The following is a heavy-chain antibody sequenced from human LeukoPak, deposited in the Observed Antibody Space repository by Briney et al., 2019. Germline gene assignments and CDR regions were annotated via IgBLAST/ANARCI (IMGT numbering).Heavy chain of an antibody. CDR1: GFTFSNYG. Sequence: PGRSLRLSCAASGFTFSNYGMHWVRQAPGKGLEWVAGLSFDGNNKNYADSVKGRFTISRDNSKNTLHLQMNSLSAEDTAVYFCAKDKAAGGTRGFDIWGQGTMVTVSS. CDR2: LSFDGNNK. V-gene: IGHV3-30*18. J-gene: IGHJ3*02. CDR3: AKDKAAGGTRGFDI. D-gene: IGHD6-13*01.